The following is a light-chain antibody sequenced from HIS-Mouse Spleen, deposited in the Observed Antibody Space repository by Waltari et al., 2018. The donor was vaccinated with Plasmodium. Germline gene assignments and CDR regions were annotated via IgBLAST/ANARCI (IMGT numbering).Light chain of an antibody. CDR2: EDS. V-gene: IGLV3-10*01. CDR3: YSTDSSGNHRV. CDR1: ELTKNY. Sequence: SYELTQPPSVSVSPGQTARITCSGDELTKNYAYWYQQKSGQAPVLVIYEDSQRPSGVPERFSGSSSGTMATLTISGAQVEDEADYYCYSTDSSGNHRVFGGGTKLTVL. J-gene: IGLJ3*02.